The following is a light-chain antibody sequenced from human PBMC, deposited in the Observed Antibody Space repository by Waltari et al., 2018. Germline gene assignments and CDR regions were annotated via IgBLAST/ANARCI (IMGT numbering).Light chain of an antibody. Sequence: DIQMTQSPSSLSASVGETVTITFKASQGIGKNLNWYQQKPGKAPKLLIYRASSLQSGIPSRFSGSGSGTDFTLTISSLQPEEFATYYCQQGYSYPRTFGQGTKVEIK. CDR2: RAS. CDR1: QGIGKN. V-gene: IGKV1-17*01. CDR3: QQGYSYPRT. J-gene: IGKJ1*01.